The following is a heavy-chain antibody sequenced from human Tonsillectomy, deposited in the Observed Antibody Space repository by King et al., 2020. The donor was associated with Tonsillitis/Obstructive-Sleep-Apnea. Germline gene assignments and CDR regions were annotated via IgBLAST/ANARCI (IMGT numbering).Heavy chain of an antibody. J-gene: IGHJ4*02. V-gene: IGHV3-66*01. D-gene: IGHD3-3*01. CDR2: IYSAGTT. Sequence: VQLVESGGGLVQPGGSLRLSCAASGFTVGDKYMSWVRQAPGKGLEWVSLIYSAGTTYYADSVKGRFTISRDNSKNTLYLQMKSLRAEDTAVYYCARDGDFWSGYLFDSWGQGTLVTVSS. CDR1: GFTVGDKY. CDR3: ARDGDFWSGYLFDS.